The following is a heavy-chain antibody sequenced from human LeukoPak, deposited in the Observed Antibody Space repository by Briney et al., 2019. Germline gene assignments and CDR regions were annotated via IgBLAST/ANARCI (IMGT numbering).Heavy chain of an antibody. CDR3: ATVSGGSYYGAFDI. D-gene: IGHD1-26*01. Sequence: ASVKVSCKVSGYTLTELSMHWVRQAPGKGLEWMGGLDPEDGETIYAQKFQGRVTMTEDTSTDTAYMELSSLRSEDTAVYYCATVSGGSYYGAFDIWGQGTMVTVSS. V-gene: IGHV1-24*01. CDR1: GYTLTELS. J-gene: IGHJ3*02. CDR2: LDPEDGET.